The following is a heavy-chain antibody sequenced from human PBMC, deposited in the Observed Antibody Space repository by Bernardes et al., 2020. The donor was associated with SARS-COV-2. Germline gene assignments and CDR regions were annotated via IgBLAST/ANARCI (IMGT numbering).Heavy chain of an antibody. CDR1: GYTFTSNS. J-gene: IGHJ4*02. CDR3: ARDSTSSSGSLFYLDY. V-gene: IGHV1-46*03. Sequence: ASVKVSCKASGYTFTSNSLHWVRQAPGQGLEWMGKISPRAGGRSYAQKFQDRITMTRDTSTSTVYMELSSLRSEDTAVYYCARDSTSSSGSLFYLDYCGQGTLVTVCS. D-gene: IGHD6-6*01. CDR2: ISPRAGGR.